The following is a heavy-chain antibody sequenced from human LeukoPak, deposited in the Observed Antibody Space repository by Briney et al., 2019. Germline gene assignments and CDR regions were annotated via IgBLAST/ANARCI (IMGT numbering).Heavy chain of an antibody. V-gene: IGHV3-7*01. CDR1: GFTFSSYW. D-gene: IGHD1-26*01. Sequence: GGSLRLSYAASGFTFSSYWMSWVRLAPGKGLEWEAIIKQDGSEKYYVDSVKGRFTISRDNAKNSLYLQMNSLRAEDTAVYYCARVRLSFSPGVIDYWGQGTLVTVSS. J-gene: IGHJ4*02. CDR3: ARVRLSFSPGVIDY. CDR2: IKQDGSEK.